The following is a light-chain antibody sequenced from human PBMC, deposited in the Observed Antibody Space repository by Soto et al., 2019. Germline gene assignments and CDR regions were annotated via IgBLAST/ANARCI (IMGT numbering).Light chain of an antibody. Sequence: QSVLTQPPSASGSLGQSVTISCTGTSSDVGGYNYVSWYQQHPGKAPKVLIYEVSKWPSGVPDRFSGSKSGNTASLTVSGLQAEDEADYYCSSYAGSNNLVFGTGTKLTVL. CDR1: SSDVGGYNY. V-gene: IGLV2-8*01. J-gene: IGLJ1*01. CDR3: SSYAGSNNLV. CDR2: EVS.